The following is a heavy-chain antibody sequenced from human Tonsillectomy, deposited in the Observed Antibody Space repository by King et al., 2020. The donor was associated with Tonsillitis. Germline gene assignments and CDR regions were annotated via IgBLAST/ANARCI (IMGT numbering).Heavy chain of an antibody. CDR2: IIPIFCAT. V-gene: IGHV1-69*01. CDR3: ARRGIINYGMDV. Sequence: HVQLVESGAEVKKPGSSLKVSCKASGGTFNNYGISWVRQAPGQGLEWMGGIIPIFCATNYAQKFQGRVTITADESTRTAYMELSSLRSDDTAVYYCARRGIINYGMDVWGQGTTVIVSS. CDR1: GGTFNNYG. J-gene: IGHJ6*02. D-gene: IGHD2-15*01.